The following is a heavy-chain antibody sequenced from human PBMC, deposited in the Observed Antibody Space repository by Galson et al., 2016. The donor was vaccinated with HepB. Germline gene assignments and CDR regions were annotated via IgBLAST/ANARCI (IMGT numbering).Heavy chain of an antibody. CDR3: AKGAALHHVAVIAIPPYYFDS. V-gene: IGHV3-30-3*01. D-gene: IGHD2-21*01. CDR2: ISYDGSNK. J-gene: IGHJ4*02. CDR1: GFTFSSYA. Sequence: SLRLSCAASGFTFSSYAMHWVRQAPGKGLEWVAVISYDGSNKYYADSVKGRFTISRDNSKNTLYLQMNSLRDEDTAVYYCAKGAALHHVAVIAIPPYYFDSWGQGTLVSVSS.